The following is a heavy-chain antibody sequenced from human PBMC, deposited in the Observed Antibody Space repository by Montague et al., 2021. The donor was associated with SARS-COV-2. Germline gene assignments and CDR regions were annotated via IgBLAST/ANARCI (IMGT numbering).Heavy chain of an antibody. V-gene: IGHV3-13*01. CDR3: ANAGLVGAYYYYYGMDV. CDR1: GFTFSSYD. CDR2: IGTACDT. D-gene: IGHD3-16*01. J-gene: IGHJ6*02. Sequence: SLRLSCAASGFTFSSYDMHWVRQATGKGLEWVSAIGTACDTYYPGSVKGRFTISRENAKDSLYLHMNSLRAGDTAVYYCANAGLVGAYYYYYGMDVWGQGTTVTVSS.